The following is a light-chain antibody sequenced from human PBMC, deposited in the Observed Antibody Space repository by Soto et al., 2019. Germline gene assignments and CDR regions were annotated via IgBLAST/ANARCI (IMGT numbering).Light chain of an antibody. J-gene: IGKJ3*01. Sequence: MVLSQSPGTLSLSPGERATLSCGAGQSVTNNFLAWYQQKPGQAPRLLIYGASSRATGVPDRFSGSGSGTDFTLTISRLEPGDFAVYYCQQYGTPLFTFGPGTKVDIK. CDR1: QSVTNNF. CDR2: GAS. CDR3: QQYGTPLFT. V-gene: IGKV3-20*01.